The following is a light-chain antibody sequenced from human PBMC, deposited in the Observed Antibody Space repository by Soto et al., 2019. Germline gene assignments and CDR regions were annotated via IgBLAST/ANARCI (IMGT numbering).Light chain of an antibody. J-gene: IGLJ2*01. Sequence: QSVLTQPASVSESPGQSITISCTGTSSDVGSYKFVSWYQQHAGKAPKLVIYEGSKRPSGVSNRFSGSKSGNTASLTISGLQAEDEADYYCCSYAGSTTYVLFGGGTKVTVL. CDR3: CSYAGSTTYVL. CDR1: SSDVGSYKF. CDR2: EGS. V-gene: IGLV2-23*01.